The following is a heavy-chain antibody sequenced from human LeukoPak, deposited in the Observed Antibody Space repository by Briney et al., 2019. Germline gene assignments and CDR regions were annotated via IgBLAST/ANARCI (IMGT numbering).Heavy chain of an antibody. J-gene: IGHJ4*02. V-gene: IGHV3-15*07. CDR3: TTLIVGATTTDY. D-gene: IGHD1-26*01. CDR2: IKSKTDGGTT. Sequence: PGGSLRLSCAASGFTFSNAWMNWVRQAPGKGLEWVGRIKSKTDGGTTDYAALVKGRFTISRDDSKNTLYLQMNSLKTEDTAVYYCTTLIVGATTTDYWGQGTLVTVSS. CDR1: GFTFSNAW.